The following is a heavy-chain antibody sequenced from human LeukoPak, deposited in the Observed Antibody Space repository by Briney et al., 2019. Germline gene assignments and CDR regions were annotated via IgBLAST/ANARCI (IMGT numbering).Heavy chain of an antibody. CDR3: ARGRDSSGRPSVWYFDL. D-gene: IGHD6-19*01. Sequence: PSQTLSLTCAVSGGSISSGGYSWSWIRQPPGKGLEWIGYIYHSGSTYYNPSLKSRVTISVDRSKNQFSLKLSSVTAADTAVYYCARGRDSSGRPSVWYFDLWGRGALVTVSS. CDR2: IYHSGST. CDR1: GGSISSGGYS. J-gene: IGHJ2*01. V-gene: IGHV4-30-2*01.